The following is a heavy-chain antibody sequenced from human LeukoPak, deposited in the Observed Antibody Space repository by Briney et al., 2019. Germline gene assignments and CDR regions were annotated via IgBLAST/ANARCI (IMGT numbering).Heavy chain of an antibody. CDR1: GFTFSNYW. Sequence: GGSRRLACAASGFTFSNYWMHWVRQAPGKWLVWVSRIGSDGSSTTYADSVKGRFTISRDNAKNMLSLQMNSLRVEDTAVYYCARGPIVGATTWFDPWGQGTLVTVSS. CDR2: IGSDGSST. J-gene: IGHJ5*02. D-gene: IGHD1-26*01. V-gene: IGHV3-74*01. CDR3: ARGPIVGATTWFDP.